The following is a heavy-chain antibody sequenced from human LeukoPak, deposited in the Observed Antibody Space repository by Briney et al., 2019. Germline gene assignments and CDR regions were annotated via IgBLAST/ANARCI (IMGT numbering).Heavy chain of an antibody. J-gene: IGHJ5*02. V-gene: IGHV1-24*01. D-gene: IGHD6-13*01. CDR2: FDPEDGET. Sequence: ASVKVSRKVSGYTLTELSMHWVRQAPGKGLEWMGGFDPEDGETIYAQKFQGRVTMTEDTSTDTAYMELSSLRSEDTAVYYCATRAPSSSSWYRSSWFDPWGQGTLVTVSS. CDR3: ATRAPSSSSWYRSSWFDP. CDR1: GYTLTELS.